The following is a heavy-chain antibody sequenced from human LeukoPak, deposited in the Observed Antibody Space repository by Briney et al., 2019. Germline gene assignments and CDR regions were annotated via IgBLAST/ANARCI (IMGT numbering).Heavy chain of an antibody. Sequence: ASVKVSCKTSGYTFTGSYIHWVRQAPGQGLEWLAWINPNSGATNSAQKFQGRVTVTRDTSLSTAYMEVSRLTFDDTAVYYCARTMMTTLSYYDYWGQGTLVTVSS. CDR2: INPNSGAT. V-gene: IGHV1-2*02. J-gene: IGHJ4*02. D-gene: IGHD5-24*01. CDR3: ARTMMTTLSYYDY. CDR1: GYTFTGSY.